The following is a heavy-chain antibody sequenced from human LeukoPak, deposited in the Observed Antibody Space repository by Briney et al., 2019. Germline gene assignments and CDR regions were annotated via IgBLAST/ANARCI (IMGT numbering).Heavy chain of an antibody. D-gene: IGHD3-10*01. Sequence: ASVKVSCKASGYTFTSYGISWVRQPPGQGLEWMGWISAYNGNTNYAQKLQGRVTMTTDTSTSTAYMELRSLRSDDTAVYYCARAPMVRGVISRNNWFDPWGQGTLVTVSS. CDR2: ISAYNGNT. CDR1: GYTFTSYG. CDR3: ARAPMVRGVISRNNWFDP. V-gene: IGHV1-18*04. J-gene: IGHJ5*02.